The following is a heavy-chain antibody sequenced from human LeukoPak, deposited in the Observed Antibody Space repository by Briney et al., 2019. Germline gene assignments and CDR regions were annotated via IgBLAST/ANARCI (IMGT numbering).Heavy chain of an antibody. CDR2: ISAYNGNT. D-gene: IGHD6-13*01. V-gene: IGHV1-18*01. CDR1: GYTFTSYG. J-gene: IGHJ5*02. CDR3: ARDLWGQSYSRSWYDGPYWFDP. Sequence: ASVKVSCKASGYTFTSYGISWVRQAPGQGLEWMGWISAYNGNTNYAQKLQGRVTITTDTSTSTAYMELRSLSSDETAVYYCARDLWGQSYSRSWYDGPYWFDPWGQGTLVTVSS.